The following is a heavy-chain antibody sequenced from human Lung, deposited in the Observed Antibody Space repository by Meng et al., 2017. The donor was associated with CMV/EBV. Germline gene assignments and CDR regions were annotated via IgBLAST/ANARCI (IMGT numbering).Heavy chain of an antibody. CDR2: ISNTGSND. Sequence: GGSLRLSCGASGFTFSNHAMHWVRQAPGKGLEWVAVISNTGSNDYYADSVMGRFTISRDKSKSTLYLQMNSLRPEDTAVYYCARDRSPLYDTSGRGVDSWGQGTLVTVSS. CDR1: GFTFSNHA. D-gene: IGHD3-22*01. V-gene: IGHV3-30*04. J-gene: IGHJ4*02. CDR3: ARDRSPLYDTSGRGVDS.